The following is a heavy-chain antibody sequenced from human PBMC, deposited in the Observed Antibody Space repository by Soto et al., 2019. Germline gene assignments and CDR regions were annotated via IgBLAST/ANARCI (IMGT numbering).Heavy chain of an antibody. CDR2: ISTYTGNT. J-gene: IGHJ6*02. Sequence: QVHLVQSGAEVKKPGASVNVSCKASGYTFTNYEINWVRQAPGQGLEWMGWISTYTGNTNYAQKLQGRVTMTTDTSTSTAYMELRSLRSDDTAVYYCARGYYYGSGRPTPGGMDVWGQGTTVTVSS. V-gene: IGHV1-18*01. CDR3: ARGYYYGSGRPTPGGMDV. CDR1: GYTFTNYE. D-gene: IGHD3-10*01.